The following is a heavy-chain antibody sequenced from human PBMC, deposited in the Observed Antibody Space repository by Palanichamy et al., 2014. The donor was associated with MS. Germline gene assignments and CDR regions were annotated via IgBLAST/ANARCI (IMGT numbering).Heavy chain of an antibody. CDR1: GFSLSTSGVG. V-gene: IGHV2-5*01. CDR2: IYWNDDK. D-gene: IGHD3-22*01. CDR3: AHTRDNGLKTYSYDSSGYQSSNYYFDY. J-gene: IGHJ4*02. Sequence: QITLKESGPTLVKPTQTLTLTCTFSGFSLSTSGVGVGWIRQPPGKALEWLALIYWNDDKRYSPSLKSRLTITKDTSKNQVVLTMTNMDPVDTATYYCAHTRDNGLKTYSYDSSGYQSSNYYFDYWGQGTLVTVSS.